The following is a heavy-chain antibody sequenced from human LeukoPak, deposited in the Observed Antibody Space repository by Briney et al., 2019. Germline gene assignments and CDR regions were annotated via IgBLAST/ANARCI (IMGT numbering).Heavy chain of an antibody. CDR2: MNPNSGNT. J-gene: IGHJ5*02. V-gene: IGHV1-8*01. Sequence: ASVKVSCTASGYTFTSYDINWVRQATGQGLEWMGWMNPNSGNTGYAQKFQGRVTMTRNTSISTAYMELSSLRSEDTAVYYCARVGCSSTSCYTPDWFDPWGQGTLVTVSS. CDR1: GYTFTSYD. CDR3: ARVGCSSTSCYTPDWFDP. D-gene: IGHD2-2*02.